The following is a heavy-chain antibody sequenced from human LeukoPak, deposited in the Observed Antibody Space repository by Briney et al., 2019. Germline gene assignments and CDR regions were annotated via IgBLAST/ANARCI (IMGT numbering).Heavy chain of an antibody. CDR3: ARDRAGIYSYGLGSYYKRADAFDI. CDR1: GDSVSSNSAA. J-gene: IGHJ3*02. D-gene: IGHD3-10*01. CDR2: TYYRSKWYN. Sequence: SQTLSLTCAISGDSVSSNSAAWNWIRQSPSRGLEWLGRTYYRSKWYNDYAVSVKSRITINPDTSKNQFSLQLNSVTPEDTAVYYCARDRAGIYSYGLGSYYKRADAFDIWGQGTMVTVSS. V-gene: IGHV6-1*01.